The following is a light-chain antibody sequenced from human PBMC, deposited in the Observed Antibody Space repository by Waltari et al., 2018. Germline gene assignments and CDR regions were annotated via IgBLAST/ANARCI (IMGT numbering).Light chain of an antibody. CDR2: GKN. CDR3: NSRDSSGNHVV. Sequence: SSELTQDPAVSVALGQTVRITCQGDSLRSYYASWYQQKPGQAPVLVIYGKNNRPSGIPDRFSGSSSGNTASLTITVAQAEDEADYYFNSRDSSGNHVVFGGGTKLTVL. J-gene: IGLJ2*01. V-gene: IGLV3-19*01. CDR1: SLRSYY.